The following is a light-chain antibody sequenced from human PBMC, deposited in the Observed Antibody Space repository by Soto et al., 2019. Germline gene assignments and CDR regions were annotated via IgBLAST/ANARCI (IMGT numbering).Light chain of an antibody. J-gene: IGKJ1*01. CDR3: QQYGSSGT. Sequence: ILLTQSPAPLSLSPGERATLSCRASQRVSNTYLAWYQQKPGQAPRLLIYGASNRATGIPDRFSGSGSGTDFTLTISRLEPEDFAVYYCQQYGSSGTFGQGTKVDIK. V-gene: IGKV3-20*01. CDR1: QRVSNTY. CDR2: GAS.